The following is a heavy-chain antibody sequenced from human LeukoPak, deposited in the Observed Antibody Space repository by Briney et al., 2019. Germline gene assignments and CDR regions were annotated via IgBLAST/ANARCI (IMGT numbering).Heavy chain of an antibody. CDR1: GFTFSSYG. CDR2: ISYDGSNK. J-gene: IGHJ4*02. Sequence: PGGSLRLSCAASGFTFSSYGMHWVRQAPGKGLEWVAVISYDGSNKYYADSVKGRFTISRDNSKNTLYLQMNSLRAEDTAVYYCAKDQDSSGWYNTQPLDYWGQGTLVTVSS. D-gene: IGHD6-19*01. V-gene: IGHV3-30*18. CDR3: AKDQDSSGWYNTQPLDY.